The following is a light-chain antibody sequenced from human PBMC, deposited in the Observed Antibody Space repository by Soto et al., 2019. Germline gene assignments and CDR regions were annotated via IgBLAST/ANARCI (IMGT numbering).Light chain of an antibody. Sequence: QSVLTQPASVSGSPGQSITISCTGTSSDVGGYNYVSWYQQHPGKAPKLMIYDVSNRPSGVSNRFSGSKSGNTASLTISGLQAEDDADYYCNSYTTCSPYVFGTGPKVTGL. CDR2: DVS. V-gene: IGLV2-14*01. CDR1: SSDVGGYNY. CDR3: NSYTTCSPYV. J-gene: IGLJ1*01.